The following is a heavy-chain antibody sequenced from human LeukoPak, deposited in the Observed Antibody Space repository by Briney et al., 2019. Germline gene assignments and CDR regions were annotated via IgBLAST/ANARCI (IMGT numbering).Heavy chain of an antibody. J-gene: IGHJ4*02. Sequence: SETLSLTCTVSGGSMSSYYWSWIRQPPGKGLEWIGYVYYSGTANYNPSLRSRVTISVDTSKNQFSLKLSSVTAADTAVYYCARHRITGTTRIYYFDYWGQGTLVTVSS. D-gene: IGHD1-7*01. CDR1: GGSMSSYY. CDR3: ARHRITGTTRIYYFDY. V-gene: IGHV4-59*08. CDR2: VYYSGTA.